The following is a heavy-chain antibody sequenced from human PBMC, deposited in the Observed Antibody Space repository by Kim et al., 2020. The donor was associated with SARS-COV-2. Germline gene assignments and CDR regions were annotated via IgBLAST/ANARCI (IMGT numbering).Heavy chain of an antibody. D-gene: IGHD2-8*02. J-gene: IGHJ6*01. CDR1: GFTFSTYG. CDR2: ICYDGSTT. Sequence: GGSLRLSCAASGFTFSTYGMHWVRQPPGKGLEWVSVICYDGSTTRYAASVKGRFTISRENSKNTVYMQMDSLRAEDTAVYYCASRLDTESSYYG. V-gene: IGHV3-33*01. CDR3: ASRLDTESSYYG.